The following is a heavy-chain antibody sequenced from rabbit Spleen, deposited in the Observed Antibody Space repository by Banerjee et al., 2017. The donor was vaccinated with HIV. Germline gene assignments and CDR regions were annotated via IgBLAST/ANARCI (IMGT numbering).Heavy chain of an antibody. J-gene: IGHJ6*01. CDR1: GFSFSSDYY. Sequence: QQQLEESGGGLVKPGGTLTLTCTVSGFSFSSDYYICWVRQAPGKGLEWIGCIYTGGSGGIYYATWANGRFTVSSTSSTTVTLQMTSLTAADTATYFCARDTGSSFSSYGMDLWGQGTLVTV. CDR2: IYTGGSGGI. CDR3: ARDTGSSFSSYGMDL. D-gene: IGHD8-1*01. V-gene: IGHV1S45*01.